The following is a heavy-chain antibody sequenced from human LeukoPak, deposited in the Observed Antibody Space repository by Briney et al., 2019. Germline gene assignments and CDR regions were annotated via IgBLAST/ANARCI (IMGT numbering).Heavy chain of an antibody. J-gene: IGHJ4*02. Sequence: SETLSLTCAVSGDSITNSYWWTWVRQSPGKGLEWIGEINHSGSTNYNPSLKSRVTISVDTSKNQFSLKLSSVTAADTAVYYCARTQYGGPFDYWGQGTLVTVSS. CDR3: ARTQYGGPFDY. CDR2: INHSGST. D-gene: IGHD5-12*01. CDR1: GDSITNSYW. V-gene: IGHV4-4*02.